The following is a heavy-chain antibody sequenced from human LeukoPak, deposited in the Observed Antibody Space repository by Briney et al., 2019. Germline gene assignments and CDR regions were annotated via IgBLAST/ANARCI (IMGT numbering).Heavy chain of an antibody. Sequence: GASVKVSCKTSGYTFTISHVTWVRPAPGQGLEWMGWISVYNGNTNYAPELQGRVTMTTDTSTSTAYMELRNLRSDDTAVYYCARATELTYCGGDCYLDYWGQGTLVTVSS. CDR1: GYTFTISH. J-gene: IGHJ4*02. V-gene: IGHV1-18*04. CDR2: ISVYNGNT. CDR3: ARATELTYCGGDCYLDY. D-gene: IGHD2-21*02.